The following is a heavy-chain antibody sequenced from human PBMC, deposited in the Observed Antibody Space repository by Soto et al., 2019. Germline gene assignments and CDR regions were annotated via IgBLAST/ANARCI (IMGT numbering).Heavy chain of an antibody. CDR3: ARDYGSGRGFDY. J-gene: IGHJ4*02. Sequence: QVQLQESGPGLVKPSQTLSLTCTVSGGSISSVDYYWSWIRQPPGKGLEWIGYIYYSGSTYYNPSLKRRVTIAVDTSKNQFSLKLSFVTAADTAVYYCARDYGSGRGFDYWGQGTLVTVSS. V-gene: IGHV4-30-4*01. CDR1: GGSISSVDYY. D-gene: IGHD3-10*01. CDR2: IYYSGST.